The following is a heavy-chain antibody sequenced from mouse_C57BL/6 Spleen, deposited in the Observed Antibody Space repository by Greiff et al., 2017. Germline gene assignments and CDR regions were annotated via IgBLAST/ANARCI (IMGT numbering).Heavy chain of an antibody. Sequence: EVQLQQSGPELVKPGASVKISCKASGYTFTDYYMNWVKQSHGKSLEWIGDINPNNGGTSYNQKFKGKATLTVDKSSSTAYMELRSLTSEDSAVYYCARKGYDYDEFAYWGQGTLVTVSA. CDR3: ARKGYDYDEFAY. J-gene: IGHJ3*01. V-gene: IGHV1-26*01. CDR2: INPNNGGT. D-gene: IGHD2-4*01. CDR1: GYTFTDYY.